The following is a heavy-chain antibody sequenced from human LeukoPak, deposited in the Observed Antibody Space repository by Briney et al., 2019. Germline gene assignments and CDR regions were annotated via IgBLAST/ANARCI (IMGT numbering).Heavy chain of an antibody. CDR1: GGSFSGYY. J-gene: IGHJ4*02. CDR2: INHSGST. Sequence: SETLSLTCAVYGGSFSGYYWSWIRQPPGKGREWMAEINHSGSTNYNPSLKSRVTISVDTSKNQFSLKLSSVTAADTAVYYCARRSAERITMVRGVIYYFDYWGQGTLVTVSS. CDR3: ARRSAERITMVRGVIYYFDY. D-gene: IGHD3-10*01. V-gene: IGHV4-34*01.